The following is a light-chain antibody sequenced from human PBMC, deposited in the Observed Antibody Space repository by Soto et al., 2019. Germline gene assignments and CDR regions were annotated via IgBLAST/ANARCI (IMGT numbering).Light chain of an antibody. CDR3: QQYGSSPPIT. V-gene: IGKV3-20*01. Sequence: EIVLRQSPGTLSLSPGERATLSCRASQRVSSSYLAWYQHKPGQAPRLLIYGALIRATGIPDRFSGSGSGTDFTLTISRLEPEDFAVYYCQQYGSSPPITFGQGTRLEIK. CDR1: QRVSSSY. J-gene: IGKJ5*01. CDR2: GAL.